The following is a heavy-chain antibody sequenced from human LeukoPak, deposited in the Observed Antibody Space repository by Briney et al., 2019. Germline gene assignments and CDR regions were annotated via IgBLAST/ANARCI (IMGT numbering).Heavy chain of an antibody. D-gene: IGHD4-17*01. CDR2: FDPEDGET. J-gene: IGHJ4*02. V-gene: IGHV1-24*01. CDR1: GYTLTELS. CDR3: ATGYGDYVGY. Sequence: ASVKVSCEVSGYTLTELSMHWVRQAPGKGLEWMGGFDPEDGETIYAQKFQGRVTMAEDTSTDTAYMELSSLRSEDTAVYYCATGYGDYVGYWGQGTLVTVSS.